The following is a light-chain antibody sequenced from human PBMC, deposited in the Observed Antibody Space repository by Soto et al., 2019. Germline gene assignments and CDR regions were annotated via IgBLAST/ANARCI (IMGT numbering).Light chain of an antibody. V-gene: IGKV3-15*01. CDR2: DTS. Sequence: ETVMTQSPGTLSVSLGERATLSCRASQSVSIHLAWYQKKPGQAPRLLIYDTSTRATGIPARFSGSGSGTEFTLTISSLQSEDFAVYYCQRYSNWPPITFGQGTRLEIK. CDR1: QSVSIH. CDR3: QRYSNWPPIT. J-gene: IGKJ5*01.